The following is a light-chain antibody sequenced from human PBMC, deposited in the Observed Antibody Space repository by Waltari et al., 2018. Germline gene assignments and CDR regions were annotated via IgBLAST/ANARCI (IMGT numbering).Light chain of an antibody. CDR1: FRADRDYNY. J-gene: IGLJ3*02. CDR3: TSYTLLTFTWQ. Sequence: QSDLTQPASVSGSLGQSITISCTAPFRADRDYNYISWYPPHPGKAPKLRFFDVAHRPSGVSHRFSASQSGDTASLSISGLRPEDEATYYCTSYTLLTFTWQFGGGTKLTV. CDR2: DVA. V-gene: IGLV2-14*03.